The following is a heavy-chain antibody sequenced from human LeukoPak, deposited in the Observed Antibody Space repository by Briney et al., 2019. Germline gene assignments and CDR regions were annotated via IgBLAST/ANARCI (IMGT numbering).Heavy chain of an antibody. J-gene: IGHJ4*02. CDR3: ARDRTAHSNGNGYYDDLVY. V-gene: IGHV1-2*02. CDR1: GYTFTGYY. Sequence: ASVKVSCKASGYTFTGYYMHWVRQAPGQGLEWMGWINPNSGGTNYAQKFQGRVTMTRDTSISTAYMELSRLRSDDTAVYYCARDRTAHSNGNGYYDDLVYWGQGTLVTVSS. CDR2: INPNSGGT. D-gene: IGHD3-22*01.